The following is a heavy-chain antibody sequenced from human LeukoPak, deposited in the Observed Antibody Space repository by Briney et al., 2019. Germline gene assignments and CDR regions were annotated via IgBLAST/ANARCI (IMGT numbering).Heavy chain of an antibody. D-gene: IGHD1-26*01. CDR1: GFTLSSYW. V-gene: IGHV3-30*02. Sequence: GGSLRLSCAASGFTLSSYWMSWVRQAPGKGLEWVAFIRSDGYHTYYTDSVKGRFIITRDNFKNTLYLQMNSLRLEDMAVYYCAKPSGSGVDYWGRGTRVTVSS. J-gene: IGHJ4*02. CDR3: AKPSGSGVDY. CDR2: IRSDGYHT.